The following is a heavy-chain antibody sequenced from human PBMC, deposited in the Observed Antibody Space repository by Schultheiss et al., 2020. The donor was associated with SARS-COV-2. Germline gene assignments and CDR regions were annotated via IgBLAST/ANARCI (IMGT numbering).Heavy chain of an antibody. Sequence: GESLKISCAASTFTFSSSWMTWVRQAPGKGLEWVATISPDGNERSYADSGRGRFTISRDKAEMSLYLQMNSLRVEDTAVYFCARNLAYNAFDIWGQGTMVTVSS. CDR3: ARNLAYNAFDI. D-gene: IGHD1-14*01. J-gene: IGHJ3*02. V-gene: IGHV3-7*01. CDR2: ISPDGNER. CDR1: TFTFSSSW.